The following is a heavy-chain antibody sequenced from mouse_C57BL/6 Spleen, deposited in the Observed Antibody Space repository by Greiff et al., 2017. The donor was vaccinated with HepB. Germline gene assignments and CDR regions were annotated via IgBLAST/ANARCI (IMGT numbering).Heavy chain of an antibody. V-gene: IGHV1-85*01. CDR1: GYTFTSYD. CDR3: ARRDYGSSFAY. D-gene: IGHD1-1*01. Sequence: QVQLQQSGPELVKPGASVKLSCKASGYTFTSYDINWVKQRPGQGLEWIGWIYPRDGSTKYNEKFKGKATLTVDTSSCTAYMELHSLTSEDSAVYFCARRDYGSSFAYWGQGTLVTVSA. CDR2: IYPRDGST. J-gene: IGHJ3*01.